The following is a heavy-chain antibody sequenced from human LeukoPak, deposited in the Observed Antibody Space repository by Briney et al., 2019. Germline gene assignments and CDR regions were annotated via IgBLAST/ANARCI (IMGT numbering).Heavy chain of an antibody. Sequence: SETLSLTCTVSGGSISSYYWSWIRQPAGKGLEWIGRAYTSGSTNFNPSLKSRVTMSVDTSKNQFSLRLSSVTAADTAVYYCARGSIFGVAQDAFDIWGQGTMVTVSS. V-gene: IGHV4-4*07. CDR3: ARGSIFGVAQDAFDI. D-gene: IGHD3-3*01. CDR2: AYTSGST. CDR1: GGSISSYY. J-gene: IGHJ3*02.